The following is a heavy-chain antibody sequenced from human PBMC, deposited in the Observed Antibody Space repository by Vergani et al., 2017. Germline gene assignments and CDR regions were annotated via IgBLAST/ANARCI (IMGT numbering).Heavy chain of an antibody. CDR1: GGTFSSYA. V-gene: IGHV1-69*13. Sequence: QVQLVQSGAEVKKPGSSVKVSCKASGGTFSSYAISWVRQAPGQGLEWMGRIIPIFGTANYAQKFQGRVTITADESTSTAYMELSSLRSEDTAVYYCASASIAVAGNIGDAFDIWGQGTMVTVSS. CDR2: IIPIFGTA. J-gene: IGHJ3*02. CDR3: ASASIAVAGNIGDAFDI. D-gene: IGHD6-19*01.